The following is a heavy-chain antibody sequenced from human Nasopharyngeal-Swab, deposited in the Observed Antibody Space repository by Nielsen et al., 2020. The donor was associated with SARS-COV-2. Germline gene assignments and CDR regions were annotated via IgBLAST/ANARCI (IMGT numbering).Heavy chain of an antibody. CDR3: ARDCPYCSGGSCYCGGIEFDY. CDR2: ISAYNGNT. V-gene: IGHV1-18*04. CDR1: GYTFTSYG. J-gene: IGHJ4*02. D-gene: IGHD2-15*01. Sequence: ASVNVSCKASGYTFTSYGISWVRQAPGQGLEWMGWISAYNGNTNYAQKLQGRVTMTTDTSTSTAYMEQRSLRSDDTAVYYCARDCPYCSGGSCYCGGIEFDYWGQGTLVTVSS.